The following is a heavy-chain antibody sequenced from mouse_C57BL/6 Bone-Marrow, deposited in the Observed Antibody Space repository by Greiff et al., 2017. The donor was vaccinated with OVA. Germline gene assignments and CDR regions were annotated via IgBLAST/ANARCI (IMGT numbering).Heavy chain of an antibody. Sequence: QVHVKQSGAELARPGASVKLSCKASGYTFTSYGISWVKQRTGQGLEWIGEIYPRSGNTYYNEKFKGKATLTADKSSSTAYMELRSLTSEDSAVYFCASPPNAMDYWGQGTSVTVSS. J-gene: IGHJ4*01. CDR2: IYPRSGNT. CDR3: ASPPNAMDY. CDR1: GYTFTSYG. V-gene: IGHV1-81*01.